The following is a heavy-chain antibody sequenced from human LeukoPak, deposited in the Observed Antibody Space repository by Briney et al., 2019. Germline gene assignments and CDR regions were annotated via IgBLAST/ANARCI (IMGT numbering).Heavy chain of an antibody. CDR3: ARGGPGFWSGTFDY. D-gene: IGHD3-3*01. J-gene: IGHJ4*01. V-gene: IGHV4-59*01. CDR2: ISYSGST. CDR1: GDSMSSYY. Sequence: SETLSLTCTISGDSMSSYYWSWIRQPPGKGLEWIGYISYSGSTDYDPSLKSRVTISVGASKIWFSLRLSSVTAADTAVYYCARGGPGFWSGTFDYWGQGTLVTVSS.